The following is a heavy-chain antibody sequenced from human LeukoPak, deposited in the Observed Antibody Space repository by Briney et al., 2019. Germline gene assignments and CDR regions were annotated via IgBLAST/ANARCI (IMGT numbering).Heavy chain of an antibody. Sequence: ASVKVSCKASGYTFTSYYMHWVRQAPGQGLEWMGIINPSGGSTSYAQKFQGRVTMTRDMSTSTVYMELSSLRSEDTAVYYCARDFESGDYYDSSGYYHRWFDPWGQGTLVTVSS. V-gene: IGHV1-46*01. CDR1: GYTFTSYY. CDR2: INPSGGST. J-gene: IGHJ5*02. D-gene: IGHD3-22*01. CDR3: ARDFESGDYYDSSGYYHRWFDP.